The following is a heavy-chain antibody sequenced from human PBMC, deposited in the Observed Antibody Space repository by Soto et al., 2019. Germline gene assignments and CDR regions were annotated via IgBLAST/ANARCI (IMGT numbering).Heavy chain of an antibody. CDR3: AKDLGLGGHWFDS. D-gene: IGHD2-15*01. CDR1: GFTFDIYA. J-gene: IGHJ5*01. CDR2: IGGNGGGR. Sequence: GGSLRLSCLASGFTFDIYAMSWVRQAPGKRLEWVSGIGGNGGGRDYADSVKGRFTISRDNSKNTLYLQMNSLKADDSAVYYCAKDLGLGGHWFDSWGRGTLVTVSS. V-gene: IGHV3-23*01.